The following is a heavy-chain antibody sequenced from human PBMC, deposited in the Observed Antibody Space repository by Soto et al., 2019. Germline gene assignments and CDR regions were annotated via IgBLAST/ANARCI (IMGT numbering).Heavy chain of an antibody. CDR3: ARVKVPAAVLGAFDV. CDR1: GYTFTTYG. CDR2: INPLKGDT. J-gene: IGHJ3*01. V-gene: IGHV1-18*01. Sequence: QAQLVQSGGEMKKAGASVKVSCKASGYTFTTYGITWVRRAPGQGLDWMGWINPLKGDTKSAANFHDRVTMTTDTSTRTAYMELRSLRSDDTAVYNCARVKVPAAVLGAFDVWGQGTLVTVSS. D-gene: IGHD2-2*01.